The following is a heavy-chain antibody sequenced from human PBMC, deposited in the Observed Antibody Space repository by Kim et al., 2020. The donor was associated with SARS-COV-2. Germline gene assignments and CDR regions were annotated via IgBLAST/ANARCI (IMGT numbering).Heavy chain of an antibody. CDR2: ISSSSSYI. CDR1: GFTFSSYS. CDR3: ARDRYSGYDYEGFDY. D-gene: IGHD5-12*01. V-gene: IGHV3-21*01. Sequence: GGSLRLSCAASGFTFSSYSMNWVRQAPGKGLEWVSSISSSSSYIYYADSVKGRFTISRDNAKNSLYLQMNSLRAEDTAVYYCARDRYSGYDYEGFDYWGQGTLVPVSS. J-gene: IGHJ4*02.